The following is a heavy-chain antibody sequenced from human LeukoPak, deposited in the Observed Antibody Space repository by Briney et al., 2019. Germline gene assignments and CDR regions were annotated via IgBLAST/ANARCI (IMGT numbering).Heavy chain of an antibody. CDR1: GGSISNYH. J-gene: IGHJ4*02. CDR2: IHTSGST. D-gene: IGHD6-19*01. Sequence: SETLSLTCTVSGGSISNYHWSWIRQPAGKGLEWIGQIHTSGSTNYNPPLKSRVTMSIDTPENQLSLTIRSVTAADTAVYYCARRDISSGWSFDYWGQGTLVTVSS. CDR3: ARRDISSGWSFDY. V-gene: IGHV4-4*07.